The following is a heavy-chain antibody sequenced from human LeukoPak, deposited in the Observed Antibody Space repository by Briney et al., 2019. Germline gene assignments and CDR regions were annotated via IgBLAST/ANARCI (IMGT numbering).Heavy chain of an antibody. Sequence: PSETLSLTCTDSGDSIRSGGYYWGWIRQHPGKGLEWIGYIYYSGRTYYNTSLQSRFTISVDTSKNQFSLKLSSVTAADTAVYYCARVYGDYPSYFDLWGQGTLVTVSS. CDR2: IYYSGRT. CDR1: GDSIRSGGYY. D-gene: IGHD4-17*01. V-gene: IGHV4-31*03. CDR3: ARVYGDYPSYFDL. J-gene: IGHJ4*02.